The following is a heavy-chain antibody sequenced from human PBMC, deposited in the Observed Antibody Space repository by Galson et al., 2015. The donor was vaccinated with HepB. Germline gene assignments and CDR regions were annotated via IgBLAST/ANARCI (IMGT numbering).Heavy chain of an antibody. J-gene: IGHJ4*02. V-gene: IGHV1-18*01. Sequence: CKASGYTFTSYGISWVRQAPGQGLEWMGWISAYNGNTSYAQKLQGRVTMTTDTSTSTAYMELRSLRSDDTAVYYCARDRDYGGNPNNGDYWGQGTLVTVSS. CDR1: GYTFTSYG. CDR2: ISAYNGNT. CDR3: ARDRDYGGNPNNGDY. D-gene: IGHD4-23*01.